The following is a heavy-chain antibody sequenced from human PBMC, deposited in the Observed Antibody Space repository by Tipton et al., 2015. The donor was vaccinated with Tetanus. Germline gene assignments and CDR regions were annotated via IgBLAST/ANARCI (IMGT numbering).Heavy chain of an antibody. CDR2: FYSGGSI. CDR3: ARQSSWFDP. V-gene: IGHV4-39*01. CDR1: GGSITSSTYY. J-gene: IGHJ5*02. D-gene: IGHD5/OR15-5a*01. Sequence: TLSLTCTVSGGSITSSTYYWGWIRQPPGKGLEWIGTFYSGGSIFYNPSFKSRATISVDTPKNQISLRLTSVASADTAVYYCARQSSWFDPWGQGTLVTVSS.